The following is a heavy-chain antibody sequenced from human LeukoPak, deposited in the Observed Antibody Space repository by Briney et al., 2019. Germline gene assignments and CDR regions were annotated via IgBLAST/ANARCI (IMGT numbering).Heavy chain of an antibody. CDR3: AKGEYSSGWRGDY. CDR1: GFTFSSYG. D-gene: IGHD6-19*01. V-gene: IGHV3-30*02. J-gene: IGHJ4*02. Sequence: PGGSLRLSCAASGFTFSSYGMHWVRQAPGKGLEWVAFIRYDGSNKYYADSVKGRFTISRDNSKNTLYLQMNSLRAEDTALYYCAKGEYSSGWRGDYWGQGTLVTVSS. CDR2: IRYDGSNK.